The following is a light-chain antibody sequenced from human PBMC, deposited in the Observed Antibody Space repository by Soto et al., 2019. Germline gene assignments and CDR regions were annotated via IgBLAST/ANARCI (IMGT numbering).Light chain of an antibody. V-gene: IGKV3-15*01. Sequence: EIVLTQSPAIFSVSPGERATLSCRASQSVTSNLAWYRQRPGQAPRLLIYDTFRRATGVPARFSGSGSGTEFTLTITSLQSEDFALYYCQQYHNLWTFGQGTKVDIK. CDR1: QSVTSN. CDR2: DTF. J-gene: IGKJ1*01. CDR3: QQYHNLWT.